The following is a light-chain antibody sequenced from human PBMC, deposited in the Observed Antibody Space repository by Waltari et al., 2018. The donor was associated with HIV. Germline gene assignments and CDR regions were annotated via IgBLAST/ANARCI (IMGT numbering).Light chain of an antibody. V-gene: IGLV2-11*01. CDR2: DTN. CDR3: CSYAGSYTLI. CDR1: SRDVGFFKY. Sequence: QSALTQPRPGSGSPGQSVTTPCTGTSRDVGFFKYVPWYQQHPGKVPKLLIYDTNDRPSGVPDRFSGSKSGTTASLTISGLQAEDEAFYYCCSYAGSYTLIFGGGTKLTVL. J-gene: IGLJ2*01.